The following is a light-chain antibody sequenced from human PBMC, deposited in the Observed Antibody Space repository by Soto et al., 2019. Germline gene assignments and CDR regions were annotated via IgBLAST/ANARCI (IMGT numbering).Light chain of an antibody. CDR1: QGLNSS. J-gene: IGKJ4*01. CDR3: QQYNGYPYT. V-gene: IGKV1-9*01. CDR2: PAS. Sequence: DIELTQSPSFLSASVGDRATITCRASQGLNSSLAWYQQRPGQAPHLLIYPASTLQSGVPARFSGSGSGTEFTLTISSLQSEEFATYYCQQYNGYPYTFGGGTKLEIK.